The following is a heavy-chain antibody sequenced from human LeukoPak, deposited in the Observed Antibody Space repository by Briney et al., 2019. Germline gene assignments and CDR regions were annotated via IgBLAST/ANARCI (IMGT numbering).Heavy chain of an antibody. Sequence: PGGSLRLSCAASGFTFSSYDMHWFRQATGKGLEWVSAIGTAGDTYYPGSVKGRFTISRENAKNSLYLQMISLRAGDTAVYYCARSLDSGYDWGPIGYWGQGTLVTVSS. CDR2: IGTAGDT. D-gene: IGHD5-12*01. J-gene: IGHJ4*02. V-gene: IGHV3-13*04. CDR3: ARSLDSGYDWGPIGY. CDR1: GFTFSSYD.